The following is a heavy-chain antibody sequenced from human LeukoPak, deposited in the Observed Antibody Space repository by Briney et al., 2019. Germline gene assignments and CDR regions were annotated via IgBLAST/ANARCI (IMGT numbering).Heavy chain of an antibody. V-gene: IGHV4-39*07. Sequence: SVTLSLTCTVSGGSISSSDYYWGWLRQPPGKGLEWIGSIYYGGSTYYNPSLKSRITISVDTSKNQFSLKLSSVTAADTAVYYCASRNGSYYPYDAFDIWGQGTLVTVSS. CDR1: GGSISSSDYY. J-gene: IGHJ3*02. CDR3: ASRNGSYYPYDAFDI. CDR2: IYYGGST. D-gene: IGHD1-26*01.